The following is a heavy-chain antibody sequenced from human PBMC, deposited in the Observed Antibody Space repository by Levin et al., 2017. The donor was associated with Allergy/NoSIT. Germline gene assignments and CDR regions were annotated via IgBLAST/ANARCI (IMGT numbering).Heavy chain of an antibody. V-gene: IGHV3-11*01. CDR2: ISAYDGTK. CDR3: AQPLGYCSSAACYAALDY. CDR1: GFMFRDYY. D-gene: IGHD2-2*01. Sequence: PGGSLRLSCEASGFMFRDYYMFWVRQAPGKGLEWISYISAYDGTKKYADSVQGRVTISRDSAKSSLFLQMNNLRVEDTAVYYCAQPLGYCSSAACYAALDYWGRGTLVTVSS. J-gene: IGHJ4*02.